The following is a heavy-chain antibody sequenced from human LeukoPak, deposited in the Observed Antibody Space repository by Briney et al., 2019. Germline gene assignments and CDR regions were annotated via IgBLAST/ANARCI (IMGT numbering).Heavy chain of an antibody. CDR3: ARVKSSYGDQYYFDY. V-gene: IGHV3-30-3*01. CDR2: ISYDGSNK. Sequence: GGSLRLSCAASGCTFSSYAIYWVRKAPGTGLEWVAVISYDGSNKYYADSVKGRFTISRDNSKNTLYLQMNSLRAEDTAVYYCARVKSSYGDQYYFDYWGQGTLVTVSS. CDR1: GCTFSSYA. D-gene: IGHD4-17*01. J-gene: IGHJ4*02.